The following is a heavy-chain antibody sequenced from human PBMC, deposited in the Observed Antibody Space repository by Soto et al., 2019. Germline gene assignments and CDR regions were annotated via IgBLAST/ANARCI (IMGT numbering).Heavy chain of an antibody. Sequence: SETLSLTCTVSGGSISSSSYYWGWIRQPPGKGLEWIGSIYYSGSTYYNPSLKSRVTISVDTSKNQFSLKLSSVTAADTAVYYCARRVRGYSYGYLDYWGQGTLVTVSS. V-gene: IGHV4-39*01. J-gene: IGHJ4*02. CDR1: GGSISSSSYY. CDR3: ARRVRGYSYGYLDY. CDR2: IYYSGST. D-gene: IGHD5-18*01.